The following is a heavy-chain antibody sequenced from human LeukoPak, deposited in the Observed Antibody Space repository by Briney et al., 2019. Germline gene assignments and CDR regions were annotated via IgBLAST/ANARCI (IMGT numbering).Heavy chain of an antibody. CDR1: GLTFTDFW. D-gene: IGHD2-2*01. Sequence: GGSLRHSCAASGLTFTDFWMIWVRLAPGRGLEWLANIKPDGNEKYYVDSVKGRFAISRDNAKNEVYLEMNSLRAEDTGVYYCSGRDSSRSPRAYWGQGTLVSVSS. CDR3: SGRDSSRSPRAY. J-gene: IGHJ4*02. V-gene: IGHV3-7*01. CDR2: IKPDGNEK.